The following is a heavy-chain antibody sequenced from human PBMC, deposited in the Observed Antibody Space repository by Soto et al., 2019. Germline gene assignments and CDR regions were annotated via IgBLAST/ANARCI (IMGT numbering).Heavy chain of an antibody. CDR2: INHSGST. V-gene: IGHV4-34*01. Sequence: SETLSLTCAVYGGSFSGYYWSWIRQPPGKGLEWIGEINHSGSTNYNPSLKSRVTISVDTSKNQFSLKLSSVTAADTAVYYCARGPRDGYNLGIFVYWGQGTLVT. J-gene: IGHJ4*02. CDR3: ARGPRDGYNLGIFVY. CDR1: GGSFSGYY. D-gene: IGHD5-12*01.